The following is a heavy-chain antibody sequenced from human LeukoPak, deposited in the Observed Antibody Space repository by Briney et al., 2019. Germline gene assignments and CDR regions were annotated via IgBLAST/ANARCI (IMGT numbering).Heavy chain of an antibody. CDR1: GFNFSEYY. D-gene: IGHD6-13*01. CDR3: ARPSIAAAGNFEY. Sequence: GGSLRLSCAAPGFNFSEYYMTWIRQAPGKGLEWVSNLSSSGRYTNYADSVRGRFTISRDNAKNSLYLQVNSLRAEDTAVYYCARPSIAAAGNFEYWGQGTLVTVSS. CDR2: LSSSGRYT. J-gene: IGHJ4*02. V-gene: IGHV3-11*03.